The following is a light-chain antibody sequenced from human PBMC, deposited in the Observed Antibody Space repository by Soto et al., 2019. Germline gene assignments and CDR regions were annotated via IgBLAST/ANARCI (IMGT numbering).Light chain of an antibody. J-gene: IGKJ1*01. Sequence: DIQMTQSPSSLSASVGDRVTISCRSSQSIRNYVSWYQQKPGTAPKLLIRAASTLQSGVLSRFSGSGSETDFTLTISSLQIEDFATYFCQQTDSAPQTFGQGTNVEI. CDR2: AAS. CDR1: QSIRNY. V-gene: IGKV1-39*01. CDR3: QQTDSAPQT.